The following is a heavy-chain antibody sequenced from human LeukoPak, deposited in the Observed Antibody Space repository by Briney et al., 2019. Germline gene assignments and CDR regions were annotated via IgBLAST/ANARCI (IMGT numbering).Heavy chain of an antibody. D-gene: IGHD3-3*01. CDR3: ARARVVLFRYFHL. Sequence: PSETLSLTCTVSGGSIRSNNYYWGWIRQSPGEGLEWIASVYYSGSTYYNPSLKSRVSISADTTKNQFFLNLTSVTAADTSMYYCARARVVLFRYFHLWGRGTLVSVSS. CDR2: VYYSGST. V-gene: IGHV4-39*01. CDR1: GGSIRSNNYY. J-gene: IGHJ2*01.